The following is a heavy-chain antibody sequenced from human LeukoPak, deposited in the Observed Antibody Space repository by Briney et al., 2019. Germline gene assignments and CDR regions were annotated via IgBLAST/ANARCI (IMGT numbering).Heavy chain of an antibody. J-gene: IGHJ4*02. V-gene: IGHV3-23*01. CDR1: GFTFSSYA. CDR2: ISDSGGSA. CDR3: AKKPSSGYYYIDY. D-gene: IGHD3-22*01. Sequence: GGSLRLSCAASGFTFSSYAMSWVRQAPGKGLEWVSTISDSGGSAYYADSVKGRFTISRDNSKNTLYLQMNSLRAEDTAVYCCAKKPSSGYYYIDYWGQGTLVTVSS.